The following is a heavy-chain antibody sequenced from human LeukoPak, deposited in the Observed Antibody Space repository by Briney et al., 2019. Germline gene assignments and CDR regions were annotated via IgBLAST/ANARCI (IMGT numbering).Heavy chain of an antibody. CDR3: ARPSDLWFGDNWNAFDI. Sequence: GESPKIFFHGAGDSFSSCWIGWVRELPRKGIERMGIIYPGDSATRYSPSFQGQVTISADKSISTAYLQWSSLKASDTAMYYCARPSDLWFGDNWNAFDIWGQGTMVTVSS. CDR2: IYPGDSAT. CDR1: GDSFSSCW. J-gene: IGHJ3*02. V-gene: IGHV5-51*01. D-gene: IGHD3-10*01.